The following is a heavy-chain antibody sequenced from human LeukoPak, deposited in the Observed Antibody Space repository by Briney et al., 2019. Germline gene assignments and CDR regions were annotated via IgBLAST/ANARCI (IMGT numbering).Heavy chain of an antibody. J-gene: IGHJ4*02. CDR1: GGSISSYY. CDR2: IYTSGST. CDR3: ARRGSNYYDSSGYFWDPHFDY. D-gene: IGHD3-22*01. V-gene: IGHV4-4*07. Sequence: SETLSLTCTVSGGSISSYYWSWIRQPAGKGLEWIGRIYTSGSTNYNPSLKSRVTMSVDTSKNQFSLKLSSVTAADTAVYYCARRGSNYYDSSGYFWDPHFDYWGQGTLVTVSS.